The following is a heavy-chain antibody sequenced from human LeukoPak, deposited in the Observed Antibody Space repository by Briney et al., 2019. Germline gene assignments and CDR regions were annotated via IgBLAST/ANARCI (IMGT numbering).Heavy chain of an antibody. CDR1: GISFKNTW. Sequence: PGESLRLSCVASGISFKNTWMSWVRQAPGKGLEWVGLIRSQVDGGTADYAAAVKGRFSISRDDSKDTLRLQMRSLKTEDTAVYYCATVYWYFDLWGLGTLVSVSA. CDR3: ATVYWYFDL. J-gene: IGHJ2*01. CDR2: IRSQVDGGTA. V-gene: IGHV3-15*01.